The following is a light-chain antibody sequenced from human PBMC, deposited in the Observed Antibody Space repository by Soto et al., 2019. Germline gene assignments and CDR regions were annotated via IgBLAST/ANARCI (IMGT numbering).Light chain of an antibody. CDR1: SPDFGV. CDR3: ISYRGSDTSYV. CDR2: EVS. J-gene: IGLJ1*01. V-gene: IGLV2-14*01. Sequence: QSALTQPASVSGSPGQSITISCSGISPDFGVSWYQHFPGKAPKLLIFEVSNRPSGVSTRFSGSKSGNMAFLTISGLQSEDEADYYCISYRGSDTSYVFGTGTKLTVL.